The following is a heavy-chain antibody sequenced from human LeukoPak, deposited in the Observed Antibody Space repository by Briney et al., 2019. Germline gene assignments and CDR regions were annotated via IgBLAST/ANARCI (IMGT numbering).Heavy chain of an antibody. Sequence: PGGSLRLSCAGSGFTFSSYAMSWVRQAPGKGLEWVSAISGSGGSTYYADSVKGRFTISRDNSKNTLYLQMNSLRAEDTAVYYCAKADGSGRYFDYWGQGTLVTVSS. CDR1: GFTFSSYA. D-gene: IGHD3-10*01. J-gene: IGHJ4*02. CDR2: ISGSGGST. CDR3: AKADGSGRYFDY. V-gene: IGHV3-23*01.